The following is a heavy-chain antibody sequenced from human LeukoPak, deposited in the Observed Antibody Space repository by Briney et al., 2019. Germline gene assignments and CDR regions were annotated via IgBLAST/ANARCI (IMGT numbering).Heavy chain of an antibody. CDR1: GGSISSSSYY. J-gene: IGHJ6*03. CDR3: ARLKDYSYNYMDV. V-gene: IGHV4-39*01. Sequence: SETLSLTCTVSGGSISSSSYYWGWIRQPPGKGLEWIGSMYYSGTTYYNPSLKSRVTISVDTSKNQFYLKVTSVTAADTAVYYCARLKDYSYNYMDVWGTGTTVTISS. CDR2: MYYSGTT.